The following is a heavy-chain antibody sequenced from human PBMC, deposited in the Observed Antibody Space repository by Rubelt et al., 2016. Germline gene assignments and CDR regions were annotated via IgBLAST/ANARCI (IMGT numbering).Heavy chain of an antibody. CDR1: GGTFSSYA. CDR2: IIPIFGTA. D-gene: IGHD4-17*01. Sequence: GSSVKVSCKASGGTFSSYAISWVRQAPGQGLEWMGGIIPIFGTANYAQKFQGRVTITADKSTSTAYMELSSLRSEDTAVYYCARDRTVNYYYYYMDVWGKGTTVTVSS. V-gene: IGHV1-69*06. J-gene: IGHJ6*03. CDR3: ARDRTVNYYYYYMDV.